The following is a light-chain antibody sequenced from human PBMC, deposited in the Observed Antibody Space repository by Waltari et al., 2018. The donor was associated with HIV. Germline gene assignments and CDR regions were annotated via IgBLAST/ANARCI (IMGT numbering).Light chain of an antibody. CDR1: TSNIGGNT. V-gene: IGLV1-44*01. Sequence: QSVLAQPPSASGTPGQRVTISCSGSTSNIGGNTVSWYQQLPGTAPKLLIYSNNQRPSGVPGRFSGATSGTSASLVISGLQSEDEADYYCAAWDDSLKGGAFGPGTKVTVL. CDR2: SNN. J-gene: IGLJ1*01. CDR3: AAWDDSLKGGA.